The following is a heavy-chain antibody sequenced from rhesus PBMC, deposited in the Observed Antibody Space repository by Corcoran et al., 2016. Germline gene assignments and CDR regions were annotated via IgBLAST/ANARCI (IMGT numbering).Heavy chain of an antibody. CDR2: IYGNGGRT. D-gene: IGHD4-23*01. CDR3: TRGDYEYSNH. CDR1: GASISSSKW. V-gene: IGHV4-93*02. J-gene: IGHJ4*01. Sequence: QVQLQESGPAVVKSSETLSLTCAVSGASISSSKWWSWIRQSPGQGLEWIGRIYGNGGRTQYNPSLKSRVTISIDTSKNQFSLKLSSVTAADTAVYFCTRGDYEYSNHWGQGVLVTVSS.